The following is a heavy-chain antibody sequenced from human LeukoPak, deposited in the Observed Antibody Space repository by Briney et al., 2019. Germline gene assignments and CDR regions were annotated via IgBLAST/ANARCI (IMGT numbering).Heavy chain of an antibody. V-gene: IGHV3-23*01. Sequence: GGSRRVPFAASGFTFSSYGMSWVRQVPGKGLKWSSYIGGIVGRPYYAGSVKGRFTISRDNSKNTLYLQMNSLRAEDTAVYYCAKGGLSGYWYFDLWGRGSLVTVSS. CDR2: IGGIVGRP. D-gene: IGHD5-12*01. J-gene: IGHJ2*01. CDR1: GFTFSSYG. CDR3: AKGGLSGYWYFDL.